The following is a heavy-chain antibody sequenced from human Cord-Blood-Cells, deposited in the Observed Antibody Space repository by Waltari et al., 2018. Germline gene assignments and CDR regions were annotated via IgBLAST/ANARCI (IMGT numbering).Heavy chain of an antibody. J-gene: IGHJ2*01. D-gene: IGHD7-27*01. CDR1: GDSVSSNSGA. CDR2: TYYRSKWYN. CDR3: ASEFTGDWGYFDL. Sequence: HEQLQQSGPGLAKPSQTLSLTCAISGDSVSSNSGACIRIRQAPSRGLEWLGRTYYRSKWYNDYAVSVKSRITINPDTSKNQFSLQLNSVTPEDTAVYYCASEFTGDWGYFDLWGRGTLVTVSS. V-gene: IGHV6-1*01.